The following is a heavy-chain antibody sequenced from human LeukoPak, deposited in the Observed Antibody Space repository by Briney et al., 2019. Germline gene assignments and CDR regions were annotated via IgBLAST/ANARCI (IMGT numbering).Heavy chain of an antibody. CDR1: GFTFTYTW. J-gene: IGHJ4*02. D-gene: IGHD2-21*01. CDR2: IKSNPDGGTS. Sequence: GGSLRLSCAASGFTFTYTWMSWVRQAPGKGLEWVGRIKSNPDGGTSDYVAPVEGRFTISRDDSKNTLYLQMNSLQVEDTAVYYCTGARPRITHPVWWLLYWGQGTQITVSS. V-gene: IGHV3-15*01. CDR3: TGARPRITHPVWWLLY.